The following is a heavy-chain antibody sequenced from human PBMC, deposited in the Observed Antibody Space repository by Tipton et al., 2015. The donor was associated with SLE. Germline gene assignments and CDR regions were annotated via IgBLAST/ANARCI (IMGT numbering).Heavy chain of an antibody. CDR1: GYTFTSYG. CDR2: ISAYNGNT. V-gene: IGHV1-18*01. J-gene: IGHJ6*02. Sequence: QSGPEVKKPGASVKVSCKASGYTFTSYGISWVRQAPGQGLEWMGWISAYNGNTNYAQKLQGRVTMTTDTSTSTAYMELRSLRSDDTAVYYCARSRYCSRTSCHGESPRYYYGMDVWGQGSTVTVSS. CDR3: ARSRYCSRTSCHGESPRYYYGMDV. D-gene: IGHD2-2*01.